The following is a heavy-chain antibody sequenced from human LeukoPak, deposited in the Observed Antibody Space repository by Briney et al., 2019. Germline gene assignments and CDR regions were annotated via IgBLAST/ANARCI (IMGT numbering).Heavy chain of an antibody. D-gene: IGHD5-12*01. CDR2: INHSGST. CDR1: GGSFSGYY. V-gene: IGHV4-34*01. J-gene: IGHJ4*02. CDR3: ARDLYSGYDPQYYFDY. Sequence: SETLSLTCAVYGGSFSGYYWSWIRQPPGKGLEWIGEINHSGSTNYNPSLKSRVTISVDTSKNQFSLKLSSVTAADTAVYYCARDLYSGYDPQYYFDYWGQGTLVTVSS.